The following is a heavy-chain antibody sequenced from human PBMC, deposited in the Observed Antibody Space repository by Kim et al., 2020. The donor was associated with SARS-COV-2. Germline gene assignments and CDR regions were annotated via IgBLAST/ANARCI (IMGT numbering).Heavy chain of an antibody. D-gene: IGHD5-18*01. V-gene: IGHV3-21*01. CDR1: GFTFSSYS. CDR2: ISSSSYI. CDR3: ARDGLPWIQLRYYYYGMDV. Sequence: GGSLRLSCAASGFTFSSYSMNWVRQAPGKGLEWVSSISSSSYIYYADSVKGRFTISRDNAKNSLYLQMNSLRAEDTAVYYCARDGLPWIQLRYYYYGMDVWGQGTTVTVSS. J-gene: IGHJ6*02.